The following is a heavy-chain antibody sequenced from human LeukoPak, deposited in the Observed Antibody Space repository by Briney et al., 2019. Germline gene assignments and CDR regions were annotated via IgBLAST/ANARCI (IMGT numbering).Heavy chain of an antibody. CDR3: ARDLGESYFDY. J-gene: IGHJ4*02. CDR2: IWYDGSNK. V-gene: IGHV3-33*08. Sequence: GGSLRLSCAASGFTFSSYAMHWVRQAPGKGLEWVAVIWYDGSNKYYADSVKGRFTISRDNSKDTVYLQMNSLRAEDTAVYYCARDLGESYFDYWGQGTLVTVSS. CDR1: GFTFSSYA.